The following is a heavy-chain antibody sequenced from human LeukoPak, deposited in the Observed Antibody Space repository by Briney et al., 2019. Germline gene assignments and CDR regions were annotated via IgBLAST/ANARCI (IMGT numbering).Heavy chain of an antibody. CDR2: ISFDGSTN. V-gene: IGHV3-30*18. J-gene: IGHJ1*01. D-gene: IGHD6-19*01. CDR1: GFTLSSYG. Sequence: PGGSLRLSCAASGFTLSSYGLHWVRQAPGKGLEWVAVISFDGSTNYHADSVKGRFTISRGNSNNTLYLQMNSLRAEDTAVYYCAKGVAVAGTYFQHWGQGTLVTVSS. CDR3: AKGVAVAGTYFQH.